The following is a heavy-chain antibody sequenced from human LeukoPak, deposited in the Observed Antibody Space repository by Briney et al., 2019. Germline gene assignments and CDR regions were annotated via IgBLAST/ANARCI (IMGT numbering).Heavy chain of an antibody. D-gene: IGHD6-19*01. Sequence: SGGSLRLSCAASGFSVSYNYMSWVRQAPARGLEWVSVIYAGGDTYYADSVKGRFTISRDNSKNTLYLQMNSLRAEDTAVYYCARDGSSGWYWVDYWGQGTLVTVSS. J-gene: IGHJ4*02. V-gene: IGHV3-66*01. CDR3: ARDGSSGWYWVDY. CDR1: GFSVSYNY. CDR2: IYAGGDT.